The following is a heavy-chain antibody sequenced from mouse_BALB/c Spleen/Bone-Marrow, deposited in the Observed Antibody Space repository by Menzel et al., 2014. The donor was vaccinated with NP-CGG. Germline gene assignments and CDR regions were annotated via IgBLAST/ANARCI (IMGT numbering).Heavy chain of an antibody. CDR1: GFNIEDTY. D-gene: IGHD1-1*01. CDR3: ASYYYGRSSFTY. V-gene: IGHV14-3*02. J-gene: IGHJ3*01. CDR2: IDPANGNT. Sequence: VQLKESGAELVKPGASVKLSCTASGFNIEDTYMHWVRQRPEQGLEWIGRIDPANGNTKYDPKFQGKATITADTSSNTAYLQLSSLTSEDTAVYYCASYYYGRSSFTYWGQGTLVTVSA.